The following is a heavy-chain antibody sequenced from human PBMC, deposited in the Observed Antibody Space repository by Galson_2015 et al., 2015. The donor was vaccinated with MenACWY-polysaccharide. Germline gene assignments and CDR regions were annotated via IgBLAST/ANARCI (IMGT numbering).Heavy chain of an antibody. CDR2: INPSGVST. D-gene: IGHD6-13*01. CDR1: GYTFTSFY. J-gene: IGHJ4*02. CDR3: SRGGAAAGAPPSDY. V-gene: IGHV1-46*01. Sequence: SLKVSCKASGYTFTSFYMHWVRQAPGQGLEWMGIINPSGVSTVYAQTFQGRFTMTRDTSTSTVHMELSSLRSEDTAFYYCSRGGAAAGAPPSDYWGQGTLVTVSS.